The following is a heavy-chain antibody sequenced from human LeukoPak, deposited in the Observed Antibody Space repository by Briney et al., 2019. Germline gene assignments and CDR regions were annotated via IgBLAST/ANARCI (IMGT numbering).Heavy chain of an antibody. CDR2: IYHSGST. V-gene: IGHV4-30-2*01. Sequence: SQTLSLTCAVSGGSISSGGYSWSWIRQPPGKGLEWIGYIYHSGSTYYNPSLKSRVTISVDKSKNQFSLKLSSVTAADTAVYYCAREGGYSSSSKFFDYWGQGTLVTVSS. D-gene: IGHD6-6*01. CDR3: AREGGYSSSSKFFDY. J-gene: IGHJ4*02. CDR1: GGSISSGGYS.